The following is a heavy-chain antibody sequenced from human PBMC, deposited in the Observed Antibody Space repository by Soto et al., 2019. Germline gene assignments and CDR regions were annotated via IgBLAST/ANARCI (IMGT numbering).Heavy chain of an antibody. CDR3: AKQFRLNYY. CDR1: GFTFSNYG. V-gene: IGHV3-23*01. Sequence: EVQLLESGGGLVQPGWSLRLSCAASGFTFSNYGMTWVRQAPGKGLEWVSGITNTGGGTYYADSVKGRFTISRDNSKNTLYLQMNTLRAEDTAIYYCAKQFRLNYYWGQGTLVTVSS. CDR2: ITNTGGGT. J-gene: IGHJ4*02. D-gene: IGHD1-7*01.